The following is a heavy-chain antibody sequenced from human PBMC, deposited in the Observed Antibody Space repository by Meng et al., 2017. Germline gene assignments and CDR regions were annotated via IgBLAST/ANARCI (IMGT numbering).Heavy chain of an antibody. Sequence: GESLKISCKGSGYSFTSYWIGWVRPMPGKGLEWMGIIYPGDSDTRYSPSFQGQVTISADKSTSTAYLQWSSLKAPDTAMYYCARCGEEMATMTGYYYYGMDVWGQGTTVTVSS. CDR1: GYSFTSYW. CDR2: IYPGDSDT. V-gene: IGHV5-51*01. J-gene: IGHJ6*02. CDR3: ARCGEEMATMTGYYYYGMDV. D-gene: IGHD5-24*01.